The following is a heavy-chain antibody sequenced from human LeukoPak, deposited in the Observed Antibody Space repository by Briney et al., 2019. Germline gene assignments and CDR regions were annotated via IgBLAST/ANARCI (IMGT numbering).Heavy chain of an antibody. Sequence: PGGSLRLSCAASGFTFSSYAMHWVRQAPGKGLEWVAVISYDGSNKYYADSVKGRFTISRDNSKNTLYLQMNSLRAEDTAVYYCARDDDTNSRYSRFVYWGQGTLVTVSS. V-gene: IGHV3-30-3*01. D-gene: IGHD2-8*01. J-gene: IGHJ4*02. CDR2: ISYDGSNK. CDR1: GFTFSSYA. CDR3: ARDDDTNSRYSRFVY.